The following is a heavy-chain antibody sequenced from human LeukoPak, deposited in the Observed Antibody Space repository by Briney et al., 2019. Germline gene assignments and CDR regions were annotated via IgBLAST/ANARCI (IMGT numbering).Heavy chain of an antibody. CDR3: ARFYDSSGYYFRPRSYYMDV. CDR1: GFTFSSYW. CDR2: IKQDGSEK. J-gene: IGHJ6*03. Sequence: GGSLRLSCAASGFTFSSYWMSWVRQAPGKGLEWVANIKQDGSEKYYVDSVKGRFTISRDNAKNSLYLQMNSLRAADTAVYYCARFYDSSGYYFRPRSYYMDVWGKGTTVTISS. D-gene: IGHD3-22*01. V-gene: IGHV3-7*01.